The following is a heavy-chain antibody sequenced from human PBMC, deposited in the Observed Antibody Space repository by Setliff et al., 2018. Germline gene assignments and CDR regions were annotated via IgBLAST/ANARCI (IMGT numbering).Heavy chain of an antibody. CDR2: ISSSSPII. D-gene: IGHD3-3*01. Sequence: GGSLRLSCEASGFTFSGHSMNWVRRAPGKGLEWVSFISSSSPIISYADSVKGRFTISRDNSKNALYLQMNSLRAEDTAVYYCAKDPRDTYYNFGYWGQGTLVTVSS. CDR3: AKDPRDTYYNFGY. CDR1: GFTFSGHS. V-gene: IGHV3-48*01. J-gene: IGHJ4*02.